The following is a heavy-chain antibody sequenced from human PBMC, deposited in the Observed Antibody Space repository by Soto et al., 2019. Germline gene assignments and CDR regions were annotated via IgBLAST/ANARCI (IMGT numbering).Heavy chain of an antibody. J-gene: IGHJ5*02. CDR2: IYHSGST. Sequence: QLQLQESGSGLVKPSQTLSLTCAVSGGSISSGGYSWSWIRQPPGKGLEWIGYIYHSGSTYYNPSLKSRVTQSVARSKNQFSLTLSSVTAADTAVYDCAAGGGLARYHWGQGTLVTVSS. CDR3: AAGGGLARYH. V-gene: IGHV4-30-2*01. D-gene: IGHD1-26*01. CDR1: GGSISSGGYS.